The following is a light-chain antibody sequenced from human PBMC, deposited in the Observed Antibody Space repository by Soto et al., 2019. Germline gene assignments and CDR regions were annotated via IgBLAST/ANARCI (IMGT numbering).Light chain of an antibody. CDR3: QQSYMDPIT. Sequence: DIQMKQSPSSLSASVGNRVTIHCRASQSISTYLNWYQKKPGKAPNLLIDDASRLQSGVPSRFSGSGGGTDFTLSISSVQPEDFATYFCQQSYMDPITFGQGTRLEIK. V-gene: IGKV1-39*01. J-gene: IGKJ5*01. CDR2: DAS. CDR1: QSISTY.